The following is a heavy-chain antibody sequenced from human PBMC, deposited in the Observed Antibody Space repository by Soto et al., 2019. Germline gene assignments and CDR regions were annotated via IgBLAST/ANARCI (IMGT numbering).Heavy chain of an antibody. V-gene: IGHV1-18*01. CDR3: ARHLKGAVLGWLLSYDMDV. CDR2: ISAYNGNT. CDR1: GYTFTSYG. D-gene: IGHD3-3*01. Sequence: ASVKVSCKASGYTFTSYGISWVRQAPGQGLEWMGWISAYNGNTNYAQKLQGRVTMTTDTSTSTAYMELRSLRSDVTAVYSCARHLKGAVLGWLLSYDMDVWGKGTTVTVSS. J-gene: IGHJ6*04.